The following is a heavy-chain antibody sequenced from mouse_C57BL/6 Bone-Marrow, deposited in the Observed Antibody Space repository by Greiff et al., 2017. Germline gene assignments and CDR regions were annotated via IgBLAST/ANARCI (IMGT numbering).Heavy chain of an antibody. J-gene: IGHJ4*01. CDR2: IDPSDSET. CDR3: ARGSYDYDWYYAMDY. CDR1: GYTFTSYW. V-gene: IGHV1-52*01. Sequence: QVQLKQPGAELVRPGSSVKLSCKASGYTFTSYWMHWVKQRPIQGLEWIGNIDPSDSETHYNQKFKDKATLTVDKSSSTAYMQLSSLTSEDSAVYYCARGSYDYDWYYAMDYWGQGTSVTVSS. D-gene: IGHD2-4*01.